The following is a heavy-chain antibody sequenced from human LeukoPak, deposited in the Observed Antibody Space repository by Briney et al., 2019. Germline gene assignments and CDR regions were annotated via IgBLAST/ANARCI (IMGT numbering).Heavy chain of an antibody. D-gene: IGHD3-22*01. Sequence: SETLSLTCTVSGGSINNYYWSWIRQPPGKGLEWIGYIYYSGSTNYNPSLKSRVTISVDTSKNQFSLKLSSVTAADTAVYYCARFRDYYDSSGYAFDIWGQGTMVTVSS. CDR2: IYYSGST. CDR3: ARFRDYYDSSGYAFDI. V-gene: IGHV4-59*01. J-gene: IGHJ3*02. CDR1: GGSINNYY.